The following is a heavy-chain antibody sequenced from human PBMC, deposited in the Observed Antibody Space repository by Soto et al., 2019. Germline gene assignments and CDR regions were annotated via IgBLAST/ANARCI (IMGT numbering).Heavy chain of an antibody. CDR1: GGTFSSYA. J-gene: IGHJ6*04. CDR3: ARDPEDYSNYYYYYGMDV. V-gene: IGHV1-69*01. CDR2: FIASLGTA. D-gene: IGHD4-4*01. Sequence: YVTVSCKASGGTFSSYASSWVRQAPGHRLEWKGGFIASLGTANYAQKLQGRVTITADESTSTAYMERSSLRSEDTAVYYCARDPEDYSNYYYYYGMDVWGKWTTVTVAS.